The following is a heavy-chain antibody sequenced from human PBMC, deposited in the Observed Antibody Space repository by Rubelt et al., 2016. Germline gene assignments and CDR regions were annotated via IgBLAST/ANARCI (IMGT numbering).Heavy chain of an antibody. Sequence: GQGLEWMGRIIPILGIANYAQKFQGRVTITADKSTSTAYMELSSLRSEDTAVYYCARHYYGSGSSAYAFDIWGQGTMVTVSS. V-gene: IGHV1-69*02. CDR2: IIPILGIA. J-gene: IGHJ3*02. D-gene: IGHD3-10*01. CDR3: ARHYYGSGSSAYAFDI.